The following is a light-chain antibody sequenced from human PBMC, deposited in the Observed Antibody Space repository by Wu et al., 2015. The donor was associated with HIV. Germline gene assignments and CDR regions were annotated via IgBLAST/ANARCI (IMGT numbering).Light chain of an antibody. CDR3: QQVSSPPYT. V-gene: IGKV1-9*01. Sequence: DTVTIIAAKRTSNKLAWYEKKPGQAPKXLIYSXSTLQDGVPFKVQRRWIRAEFTLTINSLQPEDFATYFCQQVSSPPYTFGPGTKVEIK. J-gene: IGKJ2*01. CDR1: RTSNK. CDR2: SXS.